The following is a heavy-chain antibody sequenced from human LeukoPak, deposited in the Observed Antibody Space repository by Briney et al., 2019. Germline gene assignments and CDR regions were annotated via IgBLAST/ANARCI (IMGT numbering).Heavy chain of an antibody. Sequence: PGGSLRLSCAASGFTFSSYAMSWVRQAPGKGLGWVSAISGSGGSTYYADSVKGRFTISRDNSKNTLYLQMNSLRAEDTAVYYCAKGVVGAISFDYWGQGTLVTVSS. CDR2: ISGSGGST. CDR1: GFTFSSYA. D-gene: IGHD1-26*01. J-gene: IGHJ4*02. CDR3: AKGVVGAISFDY. V-gene: IGHV3-23*01.